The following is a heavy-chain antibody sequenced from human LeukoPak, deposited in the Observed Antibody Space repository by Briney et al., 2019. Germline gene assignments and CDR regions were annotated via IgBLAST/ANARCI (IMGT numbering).Heavy chain of an antibody. CDR3: ARDAPTWELLRSVWFDP. J-gene: IGHJ5*02. D-gene: IGHD1-26*01. Sequence: ASVKVSCKASGYTFTSYGISWVRQAPGQGLEWMGWISAYNGNTNYAQKLQGRVTMTTVTSTSTAYMELRSLRSDDTAVYYCARDAPTWELLRSVWFDPWGQGTLVTVSS. V-gene: IGHV1-18*01. CDR1: GYTFTSYG. CDR2: ISAYNGNT.